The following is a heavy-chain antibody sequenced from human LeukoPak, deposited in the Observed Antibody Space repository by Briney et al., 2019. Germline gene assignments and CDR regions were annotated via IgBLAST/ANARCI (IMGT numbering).Heavy chain of an antibody. CDR2: ISGSGGST. J-gene: IGHJ4*02. D-gene: IGHD3-3*01. V-gene: IGHV3-23*01. CDR1: GFTFNSYA. Sequence: GGSLRLSCAASGFTFNSYAMSWVRQAPAKGLEWVSIISGSGGSTYYADSVKGRFTISRDNSKNTLHLQMNSLRAEDTAVYYCAKFPLRFLEWAAYYADYWGQGTLVTVSS. CDR3: AKFPLRFLEWAAYYADY.